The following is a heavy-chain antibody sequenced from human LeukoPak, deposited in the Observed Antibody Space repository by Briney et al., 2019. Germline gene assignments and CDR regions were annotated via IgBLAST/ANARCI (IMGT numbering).Heavy chain of an antibody. Sequence: SETLSLTCTVSGGSISSYYWSWIRQPPGKGLEWIGYIYYSGSTNYNPSLKSRVTISVDTSKNQFSLQLSSVTAADTAVYYCARTGPTAFFDYWGQGTLVTVSS. J-gene: IGHJ4*02. CDR1: GGSISSYY. CDR3: ARTGPTAFFDY. D-gene: IGHD1-1*01. V-gene: IGHV4-59*01. CDR2: IYYSGST.